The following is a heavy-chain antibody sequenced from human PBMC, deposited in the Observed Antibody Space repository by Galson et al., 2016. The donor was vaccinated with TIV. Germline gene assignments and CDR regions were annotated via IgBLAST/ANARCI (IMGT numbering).Heavy chain of an antibody. J-gene: IGHJ4*02. CDR1: GHSSTRDYY. V-gene: IGHV4-38-2*02. Sequence: ETLSLTCTVSGHSSTRDYYWGWIRQPPGKGLEWIGSVYYTGGTYYNPSLRSRVTASLDTSNSQFFLKLSSVTAADTAVYYCTREIAGTTVHSWGQGALVTVSS. CDR3: TREIAGTTVHS. CDR2: VYYTGGT. D-gene: IGHD1-7*01.